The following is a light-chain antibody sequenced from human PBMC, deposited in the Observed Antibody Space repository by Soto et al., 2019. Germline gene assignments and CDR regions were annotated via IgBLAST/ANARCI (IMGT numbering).Light chain of an antibody. CDR1: QSVSSY. CDR2: AAS. CDR3: QHYNLLRFP. Sequence: TSLALSAGRRTTISSRASQSVSSYLAGYQQKPGQAPRLLIYAASTRATGVPARFSVTGSETDLTLSICGLQFEDYPVYFCQHYNLLRFPFGEGTRLEIK. V-gene: IGKV3-15*01. J-gene: IGKJ5*01.